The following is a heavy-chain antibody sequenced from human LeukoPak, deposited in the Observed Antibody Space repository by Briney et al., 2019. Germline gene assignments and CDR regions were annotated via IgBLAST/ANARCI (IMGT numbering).Heavy chain of an antibody. CDR1: GFTFSSYG. Sequence: GGTLRLSCAASGFTFSSYGMSWVRQAPGKGLEWVSAISGSGGSTYYADSVKGRFTISRDNSKNTLYLQMNSLRAEDTAVYYCAKDSPYYYDSSGYSPDAFDIWGQGTMVTVSS. V-gene: IGHV3-23*01. CDR3: AKDSPYYYDSSGYSPDAFDI. J-gene: IGHJ3*02. CDR2: ISGSGGST. D-gene: IGHD3-22*01.